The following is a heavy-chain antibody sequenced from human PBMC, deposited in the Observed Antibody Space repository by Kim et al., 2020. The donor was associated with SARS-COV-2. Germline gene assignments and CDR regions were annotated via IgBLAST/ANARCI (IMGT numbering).Heavy chain of an antibody. CDR1: GGSISSGSYY. Sequence: SETLSLTCTVSGGSISSGSYYWGWIRQPPGKGLEWIGSIYYSGSTYYNPSLKSRVTISVDTSKNQFSLKLSSVTAADTAVYYWSRHHPVGTGTTSLPPPFEYWGQGTLVTVSS. J-gene: IGHJ4*02. CDR2: IYYSGST. V-gene: IGHV4-39*01. CDR3: SRHHPVGTGTTSLPPPFEY. D-gene: IGHD1-7*01.